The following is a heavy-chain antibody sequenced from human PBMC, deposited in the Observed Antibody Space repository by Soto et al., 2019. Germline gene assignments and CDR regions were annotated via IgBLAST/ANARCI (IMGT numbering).Heavy chain of an antibody. CDR3: AKDAVYKDGLWLMDS. D-gene: IGHD2-21*01. Sequence: GGSLRLSCAASGFTISTYAMTWVRQAPGKGLECVYGVTGSGGQIHYADSVKGRFTISKDNSKNTLYLQMSSLREEDTALYYCAKDAVYKDGLWLMDSWGQGTLVTVSS. CDR1: GFTISTYA. V-gene: IGHV3-23*01. J-gene: IGHJ5*02. CDR2: VTGSGGQI.